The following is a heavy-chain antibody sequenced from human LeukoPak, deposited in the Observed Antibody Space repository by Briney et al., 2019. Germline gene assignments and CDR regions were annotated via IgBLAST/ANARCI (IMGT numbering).Heavy chain of an antibody. D-gene: IGHD2-2*01. J-gene: IGHJ3*02. Sequence: GGSLRLSCAASGFTFSSYAMHWVRQAPGKGLEWVAVISYDGSNKYYADSVKGRFTISRDNSKNTLYLQMNSLRAEDTAVYYCARDIVVVPAVGSDAFDIWGQGTMVTVFS. CDR1: GFTFSSYA. CDR2: ISYDGSNK. V-gene: IGHV3-30*04. CDR3: ARDIVVVPAVGSDAFDI.